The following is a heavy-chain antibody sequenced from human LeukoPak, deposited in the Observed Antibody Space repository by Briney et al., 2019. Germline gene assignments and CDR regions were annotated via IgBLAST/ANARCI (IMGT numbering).Heavy chain of an antibody. Sequence: SETLPLTCAVYGGSFSGYYWSWIRQPPGKGLEWIGEINHSGGTNYNPSLKGRVTISVDTSKNQFSLKLSSVTAADTAVYYCARGPDSSGYYARVFDYWGQGTLVTVSS. V-gene: IGHV4-34*01. J-gene: IGHJ4*02. CDR2: INHSGGT. D-gene: IGHD3-22*01. CDR3: ARGPDSSGYYARVFDY. CDR1: GGSFSGYY.